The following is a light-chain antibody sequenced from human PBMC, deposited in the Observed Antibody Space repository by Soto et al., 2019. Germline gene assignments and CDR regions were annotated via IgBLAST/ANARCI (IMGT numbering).Light chain of an antibody. CDR2: DAS. CDR1: QSISTR. V-gene: IGKV1-5*01. J-gene: IGKJ1*01. Sequence: DIQMTQSPSTVSASVGDTVTITCRASQSISTRLAWYQQKAGTAPKVLIYDASRLESGVPSRISSSGSGTEFTLTISRLRPDDFASDYCQQYDSYSWTFGQGTKVDIK. CDR3: QQYDSYSWT.